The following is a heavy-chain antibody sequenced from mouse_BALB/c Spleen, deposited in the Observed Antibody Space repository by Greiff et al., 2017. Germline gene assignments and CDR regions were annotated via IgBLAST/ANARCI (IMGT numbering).Heavy chain of an antibody. CDR2: ISDGGSYT. V-gene: IGHV5-4*02. CDR1: GFTFSDYY. CDR3: ARGGGRAPYALNY. Sequence: EVQVVESGGGLVKPGGSLKLSCAASGFTFSDYYMYWVRQTPEKRLEWVATISDGGSYTYYPDSVKGRFTISRDNTKNNLYLQLSRLKSEDTAMYYCARGGGRAPYALNYWGKETSVTVSS. J-gene: IGHJ4*01. D-gene: IGHD3-1*01.